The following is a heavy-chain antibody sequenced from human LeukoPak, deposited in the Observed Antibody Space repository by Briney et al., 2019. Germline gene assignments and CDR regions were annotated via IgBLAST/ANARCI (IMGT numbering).Heavy chain of an antibody. D-gene: IGHD3-10*01. CDR3: AKTPGSYYYYGMDV. Sequence: PGGSLRLSCAASGFTFSSYGMHWVRQAPGKGLEWVAVISYDGSNKYYADSVKGRFTISRDNSKNTLYLQMNSLRAEDTAVYYCAKTPGSYYYYGMDVWGQGTTVTVSS. V-gene: IGHV3-30*18. CDR1: GFTFSSYG. CDR2: ISYDGSNK. J-gene: IGHJ6*02.